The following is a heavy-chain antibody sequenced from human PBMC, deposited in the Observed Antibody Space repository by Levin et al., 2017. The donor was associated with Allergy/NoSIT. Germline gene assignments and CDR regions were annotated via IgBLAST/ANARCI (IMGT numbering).Heavy chain of an antibody. V-gene: IGHV3-66*01. Sequence: LSLTCAASGFSVSSNYMTWVRQAPGKGLEWVSVIYSGGDTYYGDSVKGRFTISRDDSNNTLYLQMNSLSVEDTAVYYCARADGYNSGWYGYYYYGMDVWGQGTTVTVSS. CDR2: IYSGGDT. J-gene: IGHJ6*02. CDR1: GFSVSSNY. CDR3: ARADGYNSGWYGYYYYGMDV. D-gene: IGHD6-19*01.